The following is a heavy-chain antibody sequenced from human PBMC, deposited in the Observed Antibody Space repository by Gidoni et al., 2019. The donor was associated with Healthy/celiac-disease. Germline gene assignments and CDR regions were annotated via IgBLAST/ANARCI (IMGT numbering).Heavy chain of an antibody. Sequence: QVPLVQPGAEVPRPRPSVLVSCKPSRYTLTSYYMHWVRQAPGEGLEWMGIINPSGGSTSYAQKFQGRVTMTRDTSTSTVYMELSSLRSEDTAVYYCARANLPGSSWIDYWGQGTLVTVSS. V-gene: IGHV1-46*01. CDR2: INPSGGST. CDR1: RYTLTSYY. J-gene: IGHJ4*02. D-gene: IGHD1-7*01. CDR3: ARANLPGSSWIDY.